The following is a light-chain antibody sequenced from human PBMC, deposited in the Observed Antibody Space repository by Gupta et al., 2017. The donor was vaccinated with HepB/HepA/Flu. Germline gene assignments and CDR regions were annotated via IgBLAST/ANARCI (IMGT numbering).Light chain of an antibody. J-gene: IGKJ5*01. Sequence: EIVMNPSPTHLSLAPGERATLSCRASQSVTSKLAWYQQKPGQAPRLLIYGASARATGIPARFSGSGSGTEFTLTISSLQSEDFAVYHCQQYNAWPLTFGQGTRLEIK. CDR2: GAS. CDR3: QQYNAWPLT. V-gene: IGKV3-15*01. CDR1: QSVTSK.